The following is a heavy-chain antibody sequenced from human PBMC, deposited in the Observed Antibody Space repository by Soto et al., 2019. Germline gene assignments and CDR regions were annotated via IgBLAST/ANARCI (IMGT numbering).Heavy chain of an antibody. CDR3: ARRSGISPNWFDP. Sequence: PSETLSLTCTVSGGSISSGDYYWSWIRQPPGKGLEYIGYIYYSGNTYYNPSLKSRVTISIDTSKNQFSLKLSSVTAADTAVYYCARRSGISPNWFDPWGQGTLVTVSS. CDR2: IYYSGNT. D-gene: IGHD6-19*01. V-gene: IGHV4-30-4*01. CDR1: GGSISSGDYY. J-gene: IGHJ5*02.